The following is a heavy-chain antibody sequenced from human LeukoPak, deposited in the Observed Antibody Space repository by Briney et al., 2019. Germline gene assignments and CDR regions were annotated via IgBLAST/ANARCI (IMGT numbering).Heavy chain of an antibody. Sequence: PSQTLSLTCTVSGGSISSGGYYWSWIRQHPGKGLECIGYIYYSGSTNYDPSLKSRVTISVDTSKNQFSLKLSSVTAADTAVYYCARGPRTTIFGVVSLLDAFDIWGQGTMVTVSS. CDR1: GGSISSGGYY. J-gene: IGHJ3*02. CDR3: ARGPRTTIFGVVSLLDAFDI. CDR2: IYYSGST. V-gene: IGHV4-31*03. D-gene: IGHD3-3*01.